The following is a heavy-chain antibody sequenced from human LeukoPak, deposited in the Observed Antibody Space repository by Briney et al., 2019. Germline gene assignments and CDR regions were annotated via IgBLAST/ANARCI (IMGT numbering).Heavy chain of an antibody. D-gene: IGHD2/OR15-2a*01. V-gene: IGHV3-15*01. J-gene: IGHJ4*02. CDR2: VRAKTDGGTT. Sequence: PGGSLRFSCAVSGFTFTNAWMNWVRQAPGKGLEWVGRVRAKTDGGTTEYAAPVKGRFSISRDDSTNTVYLQMNSLITEDTAIYYCAADTPVPLAQIDYWGQGALVTVSS. CDR1: GFTFTNAW. CDR3: AADTPVPLAQIDY.